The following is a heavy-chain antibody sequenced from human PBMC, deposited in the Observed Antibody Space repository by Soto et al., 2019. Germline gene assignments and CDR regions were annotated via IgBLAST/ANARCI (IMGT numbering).Heavy chain of an antibody. CDR3: AKDHLSGWYY. CDR2: ISYDGSNK. Sequence: ESGGGVVQPGRSLRLSCAASGFTFSSYGMHWVRQAPGKGLEWVAVISYDGSNKYYADSVKGRFTISRDNSKNTLYLQMNSLRAEDTAVYYCAKDHLSGWYYWGQGTLVTVSS. D-gene: IGHD6-19*01. CDR1: GFTFSSYG. V-gene: IGHV3-30*18. J-gene: IGHJ4*02.